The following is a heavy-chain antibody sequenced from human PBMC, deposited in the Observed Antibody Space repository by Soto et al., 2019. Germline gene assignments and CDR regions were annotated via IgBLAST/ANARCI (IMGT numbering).Heavy chain of an antibody. V-gene: IGHV3-48*02. CDR3: ARKGVAFDY. CDR2: ISTTSSSI. Sequence: PGGSLRLSCPATGFTFSTCAMNWVRQAPGKGLEWISYISTTSSSIYYADSVKGRFTISRDNAKNSLFLQMNSLRDEDTAVYYCARKGVAFDYWGQGALVTVSS. J-gene: IGHJ4*02. CDR1: GFTFSTCA. D-gene: IGHD3-3*01.